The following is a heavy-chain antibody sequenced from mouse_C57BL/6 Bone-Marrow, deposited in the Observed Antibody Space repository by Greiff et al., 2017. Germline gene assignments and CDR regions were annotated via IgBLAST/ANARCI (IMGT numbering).Heavy chain of an antibody. V-gene: IGHV2-3*01. CDR2: IWGDGSA. CDR1: GFSLTSYG. Sequence: QVQLKQSGPGLVAPSQSLSITCTVSGFSLTSYGVSWVRQPPGKGLEWLGVIWGDGSANSHSALISRLSIRKDNSKSQVFLKLNNLQADDTATYFCAKRDGSSYGFFGVWGTGNTVNVSS. CDR3: AKRDGSSYGFFGV. J-gene: IGHJ1*03. D-gene: IGHD1-1*01.